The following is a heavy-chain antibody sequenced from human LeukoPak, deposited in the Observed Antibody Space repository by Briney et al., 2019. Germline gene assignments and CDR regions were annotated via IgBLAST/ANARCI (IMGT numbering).Heavy chain of an antibody. CDR2: ISYDGSNK. CDR3: ARVSSGWQNFDY. CDR1: GFTFSSYA. V-gene: IGHV3-30-3*01. J-gene: IGHJ4*02. D-gene: IGHD6-19*01. Sequence: GGSLRLSCAASGFTFSSYAMHWVRQAPGKGLEWVAVISYDGSNKYYADSVKGRFTISRDNSKNTLYLQMNSLRAEDTAVYYCARVSSGWQNFDYWGQGTLVTASS.